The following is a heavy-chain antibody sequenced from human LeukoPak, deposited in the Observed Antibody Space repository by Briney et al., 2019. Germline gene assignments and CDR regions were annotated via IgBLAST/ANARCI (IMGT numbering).Heavy chain of an antibody. D-gene: IGHD3-9*01. CDR1: GFTFSSYG. CDR3: ARDEDDILTGYHFDY. CDR2: ISSGSTYT. V-gene: IGHV3-21*01. J-gene: IGHJ4*02. Sequence: GGSLRLSCAASGFTFSSYGMNWVRQAPGKGLEWVSSISSGSTYTYYADSVKGRFTISRDNAKNSLYLQMNSLRAEDTAVYYCARDEDDILTGYHFDYWGQGTLVTVSS.